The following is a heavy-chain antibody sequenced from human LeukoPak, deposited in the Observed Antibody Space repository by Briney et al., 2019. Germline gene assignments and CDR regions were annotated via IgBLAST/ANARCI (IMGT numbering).Heavy chain of an antibody. D-gene: IGHD3-22*01. V-gene: IGHV3-49*03. CDR2: IRSKAYGGTT. CDR3: TRDPSYYYDSSGYYYFDY. CDR1: GFTFSNYA. Sequence: GGSLRLSCAASGFTFSNYAMHWFRQAPGKGLEWVGFIRSKAYGGTTEYAASVKGRFTISRDDSKSIAYLQMNSLKTEDTAVYYCTRDPSYYYDSSGYYYFDYWGQGTLVTVSS. J-gene: IGHJ4*02.